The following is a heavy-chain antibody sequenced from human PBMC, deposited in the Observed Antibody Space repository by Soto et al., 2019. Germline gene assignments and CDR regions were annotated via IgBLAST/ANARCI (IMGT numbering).Heavy chain of an antibody. V-gene: IGHV3-15*01. CDR2: IKSKTDGGTT. CDR1: GFTFSNAW. Sequence: LRLSCAASGFTFSNAWMSWVRQAPGKGLEWVGRIKSKTDGGTTDYAAPVKGRFTISRDDSKNTLYLQMNSLKTEDTAMYYCARRGAFYCSGGSCYSRGSFDHWGQGTLVTVSS. D-gene: IGHD2-15*01. J-gene: IGHJ4*02. CDR3: ARRGAFYCSGGSCYSRGSFDH.